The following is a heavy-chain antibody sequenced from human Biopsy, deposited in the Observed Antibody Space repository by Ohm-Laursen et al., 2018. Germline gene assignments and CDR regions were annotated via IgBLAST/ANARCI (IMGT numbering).Heavy chain of an antibody. J-gene: IGHJ5*02. V-gene: IGHV1-2*02. CDR1: GYTFTGYH. Sequence: GASVKVSCNVSGYTFTGYHVHWVRQAPGQGLEWMGWINAKTGDTNYAQKLQGRVTMTRDTSISTAYVDLSSLRSDDTAVYYCTRGGYYYDSLAYYYWFDPWGQGTLVTVSS. D-gene: IGHD3-22*01. CDR3: TRGGYYYDSLAYYYWFDP. CDR2: INAKTGDT.